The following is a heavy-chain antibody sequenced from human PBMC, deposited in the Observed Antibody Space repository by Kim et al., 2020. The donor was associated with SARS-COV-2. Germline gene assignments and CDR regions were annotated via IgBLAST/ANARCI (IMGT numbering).Heavy chain of an antibody. Sequence: RQAPGQGLEWMGWINPNSGGTNYAQKFPGWVTMTRDTSISTAYMELSRLRSDEMAVYYCARGLHQGPIGLPPGTLLQEHLWG. CDR2: INPNSGGT. CDR3: ARGLHQGPIGLPPGTLLQEHL. V-gene: IGHV1-2*04. J-gene: IGHJ6*01.